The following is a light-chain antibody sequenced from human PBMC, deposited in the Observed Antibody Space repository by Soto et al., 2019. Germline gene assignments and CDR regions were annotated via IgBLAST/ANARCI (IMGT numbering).Light chain of an antibody. V-gene: IGLV2-14*01. CDR3: SSYTTSSSYV. CDR2: DVT. J-gene: IGLJ1*01. CDR1: SSDVGGYIY. Sequence: QSALTQPASVSGSPGQSITISCTGTSSDVGGYIYVSWYQQHPGKAPKLMIYDVTSRPSGVSYRFSGSKSGNTASLTISGLRAEDEADYYCSSYTTSSSYVFGTGTKLTVL.